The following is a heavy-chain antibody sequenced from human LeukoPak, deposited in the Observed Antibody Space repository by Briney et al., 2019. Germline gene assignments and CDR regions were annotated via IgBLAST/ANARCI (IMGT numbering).Heavy chain of an antibody. CDR3: ARDGWGNYAGDY. D-gene: IGHD4-11*01. CDR1: GYTFTSYG. J-gene: IGHJ4*02. Sequence: ASVKVSCKASGYTFTSYGISWVRQAPGQGLEWMGWISAYNGNTNYAQKFQGRVTMTRDTSISTAYMELSRLRSDDTAVYYCARDGWGNYAGDYWGQGTLVTVSS. V-gene: IGHV1-18*01. CDR2: ISAYNGNT.